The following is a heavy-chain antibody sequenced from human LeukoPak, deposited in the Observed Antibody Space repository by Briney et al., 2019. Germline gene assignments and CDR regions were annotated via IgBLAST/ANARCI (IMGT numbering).Heavy chain of an antibody. CDR1: GGSISSTTYY. CDR2: IYFDGRT. D-gene: IGHD2-8*02. V-gene: IGHV4-39*01. J-gene: IGHJ2*01. Sequence: PSETLSLTCNVSGGSISSTTYYWGWIRQPPGKGLEWIGSIYFDGRTYYNPSLQSRLTISVDTSKNQFSLRLSSVTAADTAVYYCARRVYCTGGACRNWYFDLWGRGTLVTVAS. CDR3: ARRVYCTGGACRNWYFDL.